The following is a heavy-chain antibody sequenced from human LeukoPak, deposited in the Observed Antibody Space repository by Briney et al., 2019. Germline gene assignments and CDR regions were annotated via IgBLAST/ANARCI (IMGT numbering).Heavy chain of an antibody. V-gene: IGHV3-21*01. CDR3: ARGVSSSWYYFDY. D-gene: IGHD6-13*01. CDR2: ISTSSSYI. Sequence: GGSLRLSCAASGFTFSSYTMNWVRQAPGKGLEWVSSISTSSSYIYYADSVKGRFTISRDNAKNSLYLQMNSLRAEDTALYYCARGVSSSWYYFDYWGQGTLVTVSS. J-gene: IGHJ4*02. CDR1: GFTFSSYT.